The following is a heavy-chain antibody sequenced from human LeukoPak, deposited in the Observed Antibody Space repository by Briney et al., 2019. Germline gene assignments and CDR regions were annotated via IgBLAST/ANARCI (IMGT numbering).Heavy chain of an antibody. Sequence: PSQTLSLTCTVSGGSISSGSYYWSWIRQPVGKGLEWIGRIYTSGSTNYNPSLKSRVTISVDTSKNQFSLKLSSVTAADTAVYYCASSRLRFLEWLLTFDYWGQGTLVTVSS. D-gene: IGHD3-3*01. J-gene: IGHJ4*02. CDR3: ASSRLRFLEWLLTFDY. CDR2: IYTSGST. V-gene: IGHV4-61*02. CDR1: GGSISSGSYY.